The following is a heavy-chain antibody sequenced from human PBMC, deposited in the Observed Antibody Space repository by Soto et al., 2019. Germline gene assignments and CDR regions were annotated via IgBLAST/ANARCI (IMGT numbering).Heavy chain of an antibody. Sequence: PGGSLRLSCAASGFTFSSYAMSWVRQAPGKGLEWVSAISGSGGSTYYADSVKGRFTISRDNSKNTLYLQMNSLRAEDTAVYYCAKDRRDETHLYYYYMDVWGKGTTVTVSS. V-gene: IGHV3-23*01. CDR1: GFTFSSYA. CDR3: AKDRRDETHLYYYYMDV. CDR2: ISGSGGST. J-gene: IGHJ6*03.